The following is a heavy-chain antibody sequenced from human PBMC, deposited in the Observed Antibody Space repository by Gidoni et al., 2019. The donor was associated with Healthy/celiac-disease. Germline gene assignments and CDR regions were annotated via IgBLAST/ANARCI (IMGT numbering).Heavy chain of an antibody. D-gene: IGHD5-18*01. Sequence: EVQLVESGGGLVKPGGSLRRSCAASGVTFSNAWMSWVRQAPGKVLEWVGRIKSKTDGGTTDYAAPVKGRFTISRDDSKNTLYLQMNSLKTEDTAVYYCTTGSTWIQLWASNYWGQGTLVTVSS. V-gene: IGHV3-15*01. CDR3: TTGSTWIQLWASNY. CDR1: GVTFSNAW. CDR2: IKSKTDGGTT. J-gene: IGHJ4*02.